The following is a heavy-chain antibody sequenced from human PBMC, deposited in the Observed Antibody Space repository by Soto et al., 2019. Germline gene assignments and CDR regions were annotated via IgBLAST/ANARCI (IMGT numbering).Heavy chain of an antibody. CDR3: AHRQRTVYFDY. CDR1: GFSLSTSGVG. D-gene: IGHD4-17*01. J-gene: IGHJ4*02. CDR2: IYWDDDK. Sequence: QITLKESGPTLVKPTQTLTLTCTFSGFSLSTSGVGVGWIRQPPGKALEWLALIYWDDDKRYSPSLKSRLTXTXXTSKNQVVLTMTNMDPVDTATSSCAHRQRTVYFDYWGQGTLVTVSS. V-gene: IGHV2-5*02.